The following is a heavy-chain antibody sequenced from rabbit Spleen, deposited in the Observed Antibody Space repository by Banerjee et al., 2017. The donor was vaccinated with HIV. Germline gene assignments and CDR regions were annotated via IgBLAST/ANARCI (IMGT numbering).Heavy chain of an antibody. V-gene: IGHV1S7*01. D-gene: IGHD2-1*01. CDR1: GFDFSDYG. CDR3: LRDRANIGGDYGPYYFDL. J-gene: IGHJ4*01. Sequence: QSLEESGGGLVQPGGSLKLSCKASGFDFSDYGMSWVRQAPGKGLEWIGYIDPIFGSKYYANWVNGRFTISRHNAQNTLYLQLDSLTAADTATYFCLRDRANIGGDYGPYYFDLWGQGTLVTVS. CDR2: IDPIFGSK.